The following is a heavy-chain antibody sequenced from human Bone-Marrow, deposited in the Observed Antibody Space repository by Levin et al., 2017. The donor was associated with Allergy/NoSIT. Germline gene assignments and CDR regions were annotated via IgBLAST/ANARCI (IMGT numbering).Heavy chain of an antibody. V-gene: IGHV3-11*01. Sequence: GGSLRLSCAASGFTFSDYFMTWIRQAPGKGLEWVSYISSRGTIIYYADSVKGRFTISRDNAKNSLFLQMNSLRADDTAVYYCARLGGRSECDYWGQGTLLTVSS. CDR1: GFTFSDYF. J-gene: IGHJ4*02. CDR3: ARLGGRSECDY. D-gene: IGHD1-26*01. CDR2: ISSRGTII.